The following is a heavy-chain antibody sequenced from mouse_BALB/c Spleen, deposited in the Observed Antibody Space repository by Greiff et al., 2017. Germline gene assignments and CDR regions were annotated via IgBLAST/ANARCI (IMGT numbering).Heavy chain of an antibody. CDR3: AATGTSFAY. Sequence: EVQLQQSGPELVKPGASVKISCKASGYTFTDYNMHWVKQSPGKSLEWIGYIYPYNGGTGYNQKFKSKATLTVDNSSSTAYMELRSLTSEDSAVYYCAATGTSFAYWGQGTLVTVSA. V-gene: IGHV1S29*02. CDR2: IYPYNGGT. J-gene: IGHJ3*01. CDR1: GYTFTDYN. D-gene: IGHD4-1*01.